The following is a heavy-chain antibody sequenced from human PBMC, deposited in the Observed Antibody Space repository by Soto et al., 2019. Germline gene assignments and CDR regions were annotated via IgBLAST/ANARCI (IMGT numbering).Heavy chain of an antibody. D-gene: IGHD3-10*01. V-gene: IGHV1-8*01. CDR1: GYTFTNYD. J-gene: IGHJ6*02. CDR3: ARYRMGSGSYYHHGMDV. CDR2: MSPNSGNT. Sequence: QVQLVQSGAEVKKPGASVKVSCKASGYTFTNYDINWVRHATGQGHEWMRWMSPNSGNTCYTQKLQGRVTMTRNTSISTAYMELSSLRSDARDVYYCARYRMGSGSYYHHGMDVWRQGTTVTVSS.